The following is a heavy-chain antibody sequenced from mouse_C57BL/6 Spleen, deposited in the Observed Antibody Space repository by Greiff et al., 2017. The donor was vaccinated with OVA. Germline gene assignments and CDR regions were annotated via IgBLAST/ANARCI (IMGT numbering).Heavy chain of an antibody. V-gene: IGHV3-6*01. J-gene: IGHJ2*01. CDR2: IRYDGSN. CDR3: ARDQGQLGKDFDY. CDR1: GYSITSGYY. D-gene: IGHD4-1*02. Sequence: EVKLMESGPGLVKPSQSLSLTCSVTGYSITSGYYWNWIRQFPGNKLEWMGYIRYDGSNNYNPSLKNRISITRDTSKNQFFLKLNSVTTEDTATYYCARDQGQLGKDFDYWGQGTTLTVSS.